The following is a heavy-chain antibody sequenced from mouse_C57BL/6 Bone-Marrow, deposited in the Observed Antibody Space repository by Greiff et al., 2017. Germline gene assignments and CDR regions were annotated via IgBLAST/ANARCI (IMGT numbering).Heavy chain of an antibody. CDR2: IYPRSGNT. J-gene: IGHJ2*01. CDR1: GYTFTSYG. D-gene: IGHD1-1*01. Sequence: VQLQQSGAELARPGASVKLSCKASGYTFTSYGISWVKQRTGQGLEWIGEIYPRSGNTYYNEKFKGKATLTADKSSSTAYMELRSLTSEDSAVYFCARAPITTVVARSLDYWGQGTTLTVSS. CDR3: ARAPITTVVARSLDY. V-gene: IGHV1-81*01.